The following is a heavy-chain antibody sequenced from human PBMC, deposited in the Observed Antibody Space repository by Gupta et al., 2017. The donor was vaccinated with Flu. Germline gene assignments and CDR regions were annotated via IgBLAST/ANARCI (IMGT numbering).Heavy chain of an antibody. J-gene: IGHJ4*02. Sequence: QLQLQESGPGLVKPSETLSLTCSVSGGSVSSTGYYWGWVRQPPGKGLEWIGQTSFGGNTYYNPSLKSRVTISVDTSKNQFSLRLNSVTAADTAVYYCARRSGSSQIGYHFDYWAQGTLVTVSS. V-gene: IGHV4-39*01. D-gene: IGHD2-15*01. CDR3: ARRSGSSQIGYHFDY. CDR1: GGSVSSTGYY. CDR2: TSFGGNT.